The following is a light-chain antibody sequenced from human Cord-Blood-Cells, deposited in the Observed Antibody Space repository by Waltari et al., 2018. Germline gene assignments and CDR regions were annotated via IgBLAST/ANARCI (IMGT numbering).Light chain of an antibody. Sequence: DIQMTQSPSPLSASVGDRVTITCQASQDISNYLNWYQQKPGKAPKLLIYDASNFETGVPSRFSGSGSGTDFTFTISSLQPEDIATYYCQQYDNLPLTFGGGTKVEIK. CDR2: DAS. J-gene: IGKJ4*01. CDR1: QDISNY. V-gene: IGKV1-33*01. CDR3: QQYDNLPLT.